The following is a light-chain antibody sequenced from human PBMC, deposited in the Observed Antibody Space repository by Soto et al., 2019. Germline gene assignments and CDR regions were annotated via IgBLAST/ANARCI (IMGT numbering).Light chain of an antibody. J-gene: IGKJ3*01. CDR2: GAS. CDR3: QQYGSSPF. Sequence: EIVLTQSPGTLSLSPGERATLSCRASQSVSSSYLAWYQQKPGQAPRLLIYGASSRATGIPDRFSGSGSGTDFPLTISRLEPEDFAVYYCQQYGSSPFFGHGTKVDIK. CDR1: QSVSSSY. V-gene: IGKV3-20*01.